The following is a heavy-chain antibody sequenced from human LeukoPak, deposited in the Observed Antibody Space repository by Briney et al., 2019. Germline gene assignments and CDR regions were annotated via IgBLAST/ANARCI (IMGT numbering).Heavy chain of an antibody. CDR1: GFPFSDYW. CDR2: VNRDGSST. V-gene: IGHV3-74*01. J-gene: IGHJ4*02. D-gene: IGHD6-13*01. CDR3: ARDRSISAAGDTY. Sequence: TGGPLRLSCAASGFPFSDYWMHWLRQAPGKGLVWVSRVNRDGSSTSYANSVKGRFTIPRDNAKNTLSLQMNSLRAEDTAVYYCARDRSISAAGDTYWGQGTLVTVSS.